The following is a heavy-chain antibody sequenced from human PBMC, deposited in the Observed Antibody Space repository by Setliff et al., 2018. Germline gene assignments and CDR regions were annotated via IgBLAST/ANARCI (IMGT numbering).Heavy chain of an antibody. CDR3: ARARYCSSTSCYYYYYMDV. Sequence: GESLKISCAASGFTFSYYWMSWVRQAPGKGLEWVANIQQDGSEKYHVDSVMGRFTISRDNAKNTLYLQMNSLRAEDTAVYYCARARYCSSTSCYYYYYMDVWGKGTTVTVSS. CDR2: IQQDGSEK. V-gene: IGHV3-7*01. J-gene: IGHJ6*03. CDR1: GFTFSYYW. D-gene: IGHD2-2*01.